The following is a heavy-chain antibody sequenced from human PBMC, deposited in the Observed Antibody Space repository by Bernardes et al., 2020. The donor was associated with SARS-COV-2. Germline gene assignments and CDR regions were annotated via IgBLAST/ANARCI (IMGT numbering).Heavy chain of an antibody. J-gene: IGHJ4*02. CDR1: GFTFSSYW. Sequence: GSLRLSCAASGFTFSSYWMHWVRQVPGEGLVWVSRINPDGSTTDYADSVRGRFTISRDNAKNTLFLQMNGLRAEDTSLYYCARSAFISGRGYYIDYWPQGTLVTVSS. V-gene: IGHV3-74*01. CDR2: INPDGSTT. D-gene: IGHD3-10*01. CDR3: ARSAFISGRGYYIDY.